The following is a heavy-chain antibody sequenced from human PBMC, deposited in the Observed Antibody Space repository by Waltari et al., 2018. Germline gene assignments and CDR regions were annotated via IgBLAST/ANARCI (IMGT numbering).Heavy chain of an antibody. J-gene: IGHJ6*02. CDR3: ARDEARYYDIMTGGGYYGLDV. CDR1: GGSISSGSVY. CDR2: IFTSGSN. V-gene: IGHV4-61*02. Sequence: QVQLQESGPGLVRPSQTLSLTCTVSGGSISSGSVYWTWIRQPAGKGLEWVGHIFTSGSNKYNPSLKSRVSVSLDTSENQFSLRLSSVTAADTAVYYCARDEARYYDIMTGGGYYGLDVWGQGTTVTVSS. D-gene: IGHD3-9*01.